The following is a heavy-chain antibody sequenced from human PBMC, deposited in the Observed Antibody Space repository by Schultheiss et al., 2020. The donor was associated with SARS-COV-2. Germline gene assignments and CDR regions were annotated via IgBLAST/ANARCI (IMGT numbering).Heavy chain of an antibody. CDR2: ISSSSSYT. V-gene: IGHV3-11*06. CDR1: GFTFSDYY. D-gene: IGHD1-26*01. J-gene: IGHJ6*02. Sequence: GGSLRLSCAASGFTFSDYYMSWIRQAPGKGLEWVSYISSSSSYTNYADSVKGRFTISRDNAKNSLYLQMNSLRAEDTAVYYCARDEDSGSYYAYYYYGMDVWGQGTTVTVSS. CDR3: ARDEDSGSYYAYYYYGMDV.